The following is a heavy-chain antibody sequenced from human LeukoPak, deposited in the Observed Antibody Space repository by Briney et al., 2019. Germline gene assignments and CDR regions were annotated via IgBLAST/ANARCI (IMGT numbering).Heavy chain of an antibody. D-gene: IGHD7-27*01. Sequence: PSETLSLTCTVSGGSISSSSYYWGWIRQPPGKGLEWIGSIYYSGSTYYNPSLKSRVTISVDTSKNQFSLKLSSVTAADTAVYYCARAFLGRDAFDSWGQGTLVTVSS. CDR2: IYYSGST. V-gene: IGHV4-39*01. J-gene: IGHJ3*02. CDR1: GGSISSSSYY. CDR3: ARAFLGRDAFDS.